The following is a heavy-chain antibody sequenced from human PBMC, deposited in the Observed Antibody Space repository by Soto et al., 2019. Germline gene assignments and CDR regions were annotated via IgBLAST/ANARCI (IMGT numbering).Heavy chain of an antibody. CDR3: ARGGGYCTNGVCSLLDY. J-gene: IGHJ4*02. CDR1: GFTFDDYG. V-gene: IGHV3-20*04. Sequence: EVQLVESGGGVVRPGGSLRLSCAASGFTFDDYGMSWVRQAPGKGLEWVSGINWNGGSTGYADSVKGRFTISRDNAKNSLYLQMNGLRAEDTALYYCARGGGYCTNGVCSLLDYWGQGTLVTVSS. CDR2: INWNGGST. D-gene: IGHD2-8*01.